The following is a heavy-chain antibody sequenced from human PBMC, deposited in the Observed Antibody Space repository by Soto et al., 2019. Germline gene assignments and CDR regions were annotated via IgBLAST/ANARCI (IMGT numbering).Heavy chain of an antibody. V-gene: IGHV3-30-3*01. D-gene: IGHD3-3*01. CDR2: ISYDGSDK. Sequence: VAVISYDGSDKFYADSVKGRFTISRDNSKNTLYLQMNSLRAEDTAVYYCAREVPYYDFWSGAPFDPWGQGTLVTVSS. J-gene: IGHJ5*02. CDR3: AREVPYYDFWSGAPFDP.